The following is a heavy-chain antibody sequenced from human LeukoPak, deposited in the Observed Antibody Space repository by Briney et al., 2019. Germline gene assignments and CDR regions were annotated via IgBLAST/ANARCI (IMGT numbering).Heavy chain of an antibody. J-gene: IGHJ5*02. CDR2: IKQDGSEK. CDR1: GFTFSSYS. V-gene: IGHV3-7*01. CDR3: ATRPGGSKVP. Sequence: GGSLRLSCAATGFTFSSYSMSWVRQAPGKGLEWVANIKQDGSEKYYVDSVKGRFTISRDNAKNSLYLQMNSLRAEDTAVYYCATRPGGSKVPWGQGTLVTVSS.